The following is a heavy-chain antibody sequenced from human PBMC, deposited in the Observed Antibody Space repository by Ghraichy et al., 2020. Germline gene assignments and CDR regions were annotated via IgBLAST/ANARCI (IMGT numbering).Heavy chain of an antibody. CDR3: ARDVVSGYSDY. CDR2: IYYSGST. D-gene: IGHD3-22*01. Sequence: SETLSLTCTVSGGSISSGGYYWSWIRQHPGKGLEWIGYIYYSGSTYYNPSLKSRVTISVDTSKNQFSLKLSSVTAADTAVYYCARDVVSGYSDYWGQGTLVTVSS. J-gene: IGHJ4*02. CDR1: GGSISSGGYY. V-gene: IGHV4-31*03.